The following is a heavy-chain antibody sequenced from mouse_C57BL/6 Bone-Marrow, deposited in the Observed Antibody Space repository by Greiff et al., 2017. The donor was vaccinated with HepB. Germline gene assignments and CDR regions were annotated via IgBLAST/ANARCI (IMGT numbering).Heavy chain of an antibody. V-gene: IGHV10-3*01. CDR2: IRSKSSNYAT. J-gene: IGHJ4*01. CDR1: GFTFHTYA. D-gene: IGHD1-1*01. Sequence: EVQGVESGGGLVQPKGSLKLSCAASGFTFHTYAMHWVRQAPGKGLEWVARIRSKSSNYATYYADSVKDRFTISRDDSQSMLYLQMNNLKTEDTAMYYCVRDPLLRSYYAMDYWGQGTSVTVSS. CDR3: VRDPLLRSYYAMDY.